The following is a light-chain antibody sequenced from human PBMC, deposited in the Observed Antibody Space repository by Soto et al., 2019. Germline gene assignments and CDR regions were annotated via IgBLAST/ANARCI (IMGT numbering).Light chain of an antibody. CDR3: TSYTSSGAYV. J-gene: IGLJ1*01. Sequence: QSALTQPASVSGSPGQSITISCAGTSSDIGYYNYVSWYQQHPGKAPKLMIYEGTNRPSGISNRFSASKSGIMASLTISGLQAEDEAHYYRTSYTSSGAYVFGTGTKVTVL. CDR2: EGT. V-gene: IGLV2-14*01. CDR1: SSDIGYYNY.